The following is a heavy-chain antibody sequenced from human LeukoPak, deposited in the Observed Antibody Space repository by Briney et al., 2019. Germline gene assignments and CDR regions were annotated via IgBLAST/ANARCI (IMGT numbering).Heavy chain of an antibody. CDR3: AKCPSPYCSTCVCPWGGYMDV. V-gene: IGHV3-23*01. Sequence: GGSLRLSCAASGFSLSSYDMTWVRQAPGTGLEWVSVIRGSGGSAYYAASVKGRFTISRDNSKNTLYLQMNSLRAEDTAVYYCAKCPSPYCSTCVCPWGGYMDVWGKGTTVTASS. J-gene: IGHJ6*03. D-gene: IGHD2-8*01. CDR1: GFSLSSYD. CDR2: IRGSGGSA.